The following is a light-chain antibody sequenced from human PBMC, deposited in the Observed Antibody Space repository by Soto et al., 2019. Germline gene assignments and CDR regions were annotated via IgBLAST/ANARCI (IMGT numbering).Light chain of an antibody. CDR1: QDISNY. V-gene: IGKV1-33*01. CDR2: DAS. J-gene: IGKJ2*01. CDR3: QQRNSYPRT. Sequence: DIQMTQSPSSLSASVGDRVTITCQASQDISNYLNWYQQKPGKAPKLLIYDASNLETGVPSRFSGSGSGTDFTFTISSLQPEDIATYYCQQRNSYPRTFGQGTK.